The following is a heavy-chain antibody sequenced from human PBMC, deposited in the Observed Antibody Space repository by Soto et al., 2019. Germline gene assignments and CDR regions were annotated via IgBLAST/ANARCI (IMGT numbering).Heavy chain of an antibody. J-gene: IGHJ6*02. CDR3: ARAVYCGDDCYTYGMDV. Sequence: QVQVVQSGAEVKKPGASVKISCKTSGYSFTDDYLHLVRQGPGQGLEWVVWIKLHSGSTNFAQKFPNKASMTRDTAISTAYMESSRPTSEDTAISYCARAVYCGDDCYTYGMDVWGQRTTVTV. V-gene: IGHV1-2*02. D-gene: IGHD2-21*02. CDR1: GYSFTDDY. CDR2: IKLHSGST.